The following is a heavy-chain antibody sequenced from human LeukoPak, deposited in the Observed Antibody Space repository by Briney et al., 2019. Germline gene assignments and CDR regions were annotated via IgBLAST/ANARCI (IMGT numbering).Heavy chain of an antibody. CDR1: GYTFTGYY. CDR2: INPNSGGT. J-gene: IGHJ4*02. V-gene: IGHV1-2*02. D-gene: IGHD3-22*01. CDR3: ARVFHYDSSGYYYGY. Sequence: GASVKVSCKASGYTFTGYYMHWVRQAPGQGLEWMGWINPNSGGTNYAQEFQGRVTMTRDTSISTAYMELSRLRSDDTAVYYCARVFHYDSSGYYYGYWGQGTLVTVSS.